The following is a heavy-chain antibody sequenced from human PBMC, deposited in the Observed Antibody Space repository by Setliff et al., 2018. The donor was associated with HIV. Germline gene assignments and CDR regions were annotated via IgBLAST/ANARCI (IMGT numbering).Heavy chain of an antibody. V-gene: IGHV3-23*01. CDR2: ISGDGGHAT. CDR3: AIDFPASAFYLSDAFLTNS. D-gene: IGHD2-8*01. CDR1: GFTFKIFA. Sequence: GGSLRLSCGASGFTFKIFAMNWVRQRQGQGFEWVSLISGDGGHATHYSDSVKGRFTISRDDSRNTLYLHMNNLRVDDTATYYCAIDFPASAFYLSDAFLTNSWGQGTLVTVSS. J-gene: IGHJ5*02.